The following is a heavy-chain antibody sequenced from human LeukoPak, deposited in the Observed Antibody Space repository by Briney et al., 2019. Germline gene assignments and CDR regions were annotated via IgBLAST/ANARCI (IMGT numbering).Heavy chain of an antibody. V-gene: IGHV1-2*02. J-gene: IGHJ6*03. CDR2: INPNSGGT. CDR3: ARDRNYDFWSRGMDV. D-gene: IGHD3-3*01. CDR1: GYTFTGYY. Sequence: ASVKFSCKASGYTFTGYYMHRVRQAPGQGLEWMGWINPNSGGTNYAQKFQGRVTMTRDTSISTAYMELSRLRSDDTAVYYCARDRNYDFWSRGMDVWGKGTTVTVSS.